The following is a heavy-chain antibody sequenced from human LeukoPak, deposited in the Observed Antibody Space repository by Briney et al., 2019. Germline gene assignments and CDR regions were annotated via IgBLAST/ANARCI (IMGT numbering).Heavy chain of an antibody. CDR3: TRPLGKGQDY. V-gene: IGHV3-7*03. D-gene: IGHD7-27*01. CDR1: GFTFSSYW. Sequence: RGSLRLSCAASGFTFSSYWMTWVRQAPGKGLEWVANIKQDGSEKYYVDSVKGRFTISRDNAKNSLYLQMNSLRAEDTAVYYCTRPLGKGQDYWGQGTLVTVSS. J-gene: IGHJ4*02. CDR2: IKQDGSEK.